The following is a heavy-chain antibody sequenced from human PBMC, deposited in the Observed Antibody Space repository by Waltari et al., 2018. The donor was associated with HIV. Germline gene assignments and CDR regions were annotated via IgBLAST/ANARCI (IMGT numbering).Heavy chain of an antibody. Sequence: EVQLLESGGGLVQPGGSLRPSCAASGFTFSNYSMRRVRQAPGKGLEWFLGISSSEPSTYHTDSVKARCTIDRDNAKNTLCLEMSILIDAVTAVYYCAKGDFQGSYHLTYFDYWGLGTLVTVSS. D-gene: IGHD2-2*01. CDR1: GFTFSNYS. CDR2: ISSSEPST. CDR3: AKGDFQGSYHLTYFDY. J-gene: IGHJ4*02. V-gene: IGHV3-23*01.